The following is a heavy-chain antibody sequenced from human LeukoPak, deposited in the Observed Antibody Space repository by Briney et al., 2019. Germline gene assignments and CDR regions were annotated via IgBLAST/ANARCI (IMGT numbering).Heavy chain of an antibody. CDR1: GGSISSSSYY. V-gene: IGHV4-39*01. CDR3: ASGLPWRFDY. J-gene: IGHJ4*02. Sequence: SETLSLTCTVSGGSISSSSYYWGWIRQPPGKGLEWIGSIYYSGSTYYNPSLKSRVTISVDTSKNQFSLKLSSVTAADTAVYYCASGLPWRFDYWGQGTLVTVSS. CDR2: IYYSGST.